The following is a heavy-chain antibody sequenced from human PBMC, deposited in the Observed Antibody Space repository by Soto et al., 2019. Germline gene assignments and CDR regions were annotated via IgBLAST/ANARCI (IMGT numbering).Heavy chain of an antibody. CDR3: ARAPRGNYGHPSSSDF. J-gene: IGHJ4*02. V-gene: IGHV4-59*01. CDR2: IYYSGST. CDR1: GGSMISYY. D-gene: IGHD3-10*01. Sequence: SETLSLTCTVSGGSMISYYWSWIRQPPGRGLEWIGYIYYSGSTNYNPSLKSQVTISVDTSKNQFSLKLNSVTAADTAVYYCARAPRGNYGHPSSSDFCGPGTLLTLSS.